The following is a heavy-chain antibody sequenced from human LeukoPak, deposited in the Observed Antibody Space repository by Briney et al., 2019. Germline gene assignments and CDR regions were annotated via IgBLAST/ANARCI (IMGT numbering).Heavy chain of an antibody. V-gene: IGHV3-30*02. Sequence: GGSLRLSCAASGFSFSFYWMHWVRQAPGKGLEWLAFIWYDEITKDYADSVKGRFTISRDNSKNTLYVQMNSLRADDTAVYYCAKDSSDYYFDYWGQGTLVTVSS. CDR3: AKDSSDYYFDY. CDR2: IWYDEITK. D-gene: IGHD3-22*01. CDR1: GFSFSFYW. J-gene: IGHJ4*02.